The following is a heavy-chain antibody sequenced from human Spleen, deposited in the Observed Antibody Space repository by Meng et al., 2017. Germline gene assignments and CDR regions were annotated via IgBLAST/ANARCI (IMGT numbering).Heavy chain of an antibody. D-gene: IGHD3-10*01. CDR1: GFSFRKCW. CDR3: VRDWFGEFH. CDR2: ITKDGRET. J-gene: IGHJ4*02. V-gene: IGHV3-74*01. Sequence: GGSLRLSCSASGFSFRKCWMHWFRQVPGKGLEWVSRITKDGRETIYADSVRGRSSISRDNAKDTLYLQMNSLRAEDTATYYCVRDWFGEFHWGQGTLVTVSS.